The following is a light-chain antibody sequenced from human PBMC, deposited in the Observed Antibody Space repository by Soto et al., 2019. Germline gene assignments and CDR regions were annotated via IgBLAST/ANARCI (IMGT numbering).Light chain of an antibody. CDR3: QQYNNWPWT. CDR1: QSFSSK. Sequence: EIVMTQSPATLSVSPGERATLSCRASQSFSSKLAWYQQKPGQAPRLLIYGESTRATGIPARFSGSGSGTEFTLTISSLQSEDFAVYYCQQYNNWPWTFGQGTKVDI. V-gene: IGKV3-15*01. CDR2: GES. J-gene: IGKJ1*01.